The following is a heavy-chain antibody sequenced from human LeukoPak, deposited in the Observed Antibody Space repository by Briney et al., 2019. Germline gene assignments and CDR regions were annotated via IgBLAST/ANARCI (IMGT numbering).Heavy chain of an antibody. D-gene: IGHD3-10*01. CDR1: GFTFNNYN. CDR2: ITSSGTYI. Sequence: GGSLRLSCATSGFTFNNYNMNWVRQAPGRALEWVSSITSSGTYIFYADSVKGRFTISRDNAKNSLYLQMNSLRAEDTAVYYCARDGAWFGDGYYTDVWGKGTTVTVSS. V-gene: IGHV3-21*01. CDR3: ARDGAWFGDGYYTDV. J-gene: IGHJ6*03.